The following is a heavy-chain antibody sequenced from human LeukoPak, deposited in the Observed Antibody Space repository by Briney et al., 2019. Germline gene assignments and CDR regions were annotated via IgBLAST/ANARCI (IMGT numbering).Heavy chain of an antibody. V-gene: IGHV3-74*01. D-gene: IGHD1-26*01. CDR2: INSDGRST. Sequence: GGSLRLSCAASGFTFSSYWMHWVRQAPGKWLVWVSHINSDGRSTSYADSVKGRFTISRDNAKNTLYLQMNSLRAEDTAVYYCARVMGGTTSNFDYWGQGTLVPVSS. CDR3: ARVMGGTTSNFDY. CDR1: GFTFSSYW. J-gene: IGHJ4*02.